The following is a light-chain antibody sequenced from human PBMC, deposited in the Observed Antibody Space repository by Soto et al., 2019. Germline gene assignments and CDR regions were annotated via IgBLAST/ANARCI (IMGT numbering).Light chain of an antibody. CDR1: QSVTWY. Sequence: EMVLTQSPATLSLSPGERATLSCRASQSVTWYLAWYQQKPGQAPRLLIYDATNRATGIPARFSGSGSGTDFTLTISSLEPEDFAVYYCQQRTNWLTFSGGTRVEI. V-gene: IGKV3-11*01. CDR3: QQRTNWLT. J-gene: IGKJ4*01. CDR2: DAT.